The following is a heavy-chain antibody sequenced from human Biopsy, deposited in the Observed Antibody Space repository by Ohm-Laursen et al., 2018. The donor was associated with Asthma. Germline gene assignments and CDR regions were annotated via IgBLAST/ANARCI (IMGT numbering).Heavy chain of an antibody. J-gene: IGHJ5*02. CDR3: ARGQKSAGDRWFDP. V-gene: IGHV1-2*06. CDR1: GYTFIGCH. CDR2: INPNGGGT. Sequence: ASVKVSCKTSGYTFIGCHIHWMRQAPGQGPEWMGRINPNGGGTNYAQKFQGRVTMTRDTSISTAYMEVSRLRSDDTAVYYCARGQKSAGDRWFDPWGQGTLVTVSS. D-gene: IGHD6-13*01.